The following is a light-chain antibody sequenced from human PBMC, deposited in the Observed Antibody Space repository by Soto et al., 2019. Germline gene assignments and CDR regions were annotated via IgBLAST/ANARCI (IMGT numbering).Light chain of an antibody. CDR3: QQYGNSRA. Sequence: GTLSLSPGERATLSCRASQSVTTNYLAWYQQKPGQAPRLLIYGASSRATGIPDRFSGSGSGTDFTLTISRLESEDFAVYYCQQYGNSRAFGQGTKVDIK. J-gene: IGKJ1*01. CDR1: QSVTTNY. V-gene: IGKV3-20*01. CDR2: GAS.